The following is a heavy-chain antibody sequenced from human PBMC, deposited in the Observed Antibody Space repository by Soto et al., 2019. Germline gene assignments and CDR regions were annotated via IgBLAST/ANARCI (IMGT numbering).Heavy chain of an antibody. CDR2: ITAGGDGT. CDR1: GITFSNYM. V-gene: IGHV3-23*01. J-gene: IGHJ3*02. Sequence: EVQVLESGGGLVQPGGSLRLSCEASGITFSNYMMTWIRQAPGKGLEWVSTITAGGDGTYYADSVKGRFTMSRETSKNTLYLQMNGLRAEDTAVYYCAPHVYCSGGSCQYDAFAIRGQGTMVTVSS. CDR3: APHVYCSGGSCQYDAFAI. D-gene: IGHD2-15*01.